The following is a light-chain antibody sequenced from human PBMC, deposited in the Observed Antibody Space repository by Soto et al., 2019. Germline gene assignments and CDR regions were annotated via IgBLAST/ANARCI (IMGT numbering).Light chain of an antibody. CDR3: QQYESFFPLT. J-gene: IGKJ4*01. Sequence: DIQMTQSPSTLSASVRDRVTITCRASQSISNSLAWYQQRPGKAPKLLIYKASSLETGVPSRFSGSGSGTEFTLTISSLQPDDFATYHCQQYESFFPLTFGGGTKVDIK. V-gene: IGKV1-5*03. CDR2: KAS. CDR1: QSISNS.